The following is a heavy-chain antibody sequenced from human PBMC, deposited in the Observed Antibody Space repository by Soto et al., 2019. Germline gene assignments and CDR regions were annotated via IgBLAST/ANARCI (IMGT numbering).Heavy chain of an antibody. V-gene: IGHV4-39*01. J-gene: IGHJ4*02. CDR3: ASLGTGSYLYAALDY. D-gene: IGHD3-16*02. CDR1: GGSISSSSYY. CDR2: IYYSGST. Sequence: SETLSLTCTVSGGSISSSSYYWGWIRQPPGKGLGWIGSIYYSGSTYYNPSLKSRVTISVDTSKNQFSLKLSSVTAADTAVYYCASLGTGSYLYAALDYWGQGTLVTVS.